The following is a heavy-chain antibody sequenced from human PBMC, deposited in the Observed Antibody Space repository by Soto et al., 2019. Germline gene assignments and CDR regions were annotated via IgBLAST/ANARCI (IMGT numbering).Heavy chain of an antibody. V-gene: IGHV3-21*01. CDR3: ARSQIVVVPTYGMDV. D-gene: IGHD2-2*01. Sequence: PGGSLRLTFAASGFTFSSYSMNWVRQAPGKGLEWVSSISSSSSYIYYADSVKGRFTISRDNAKNSLYLQMNSLRAEDTAVYYCARSQIVVVPTYGMDVWGQGTTVTVSS. J-gene: IGHJ6*02. CDR1: GFTFSSYS. CDR2: ISSSSSYI.